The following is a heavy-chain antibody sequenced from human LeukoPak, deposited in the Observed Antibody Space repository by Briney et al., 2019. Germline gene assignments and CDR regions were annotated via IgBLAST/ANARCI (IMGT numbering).Heavy chain of an antibody. CDR1: GFTFSSYS. V-gene: IGHV3-48*01. Sequence: PGGSLRLSCAASGFTFSSYSMNWVRQAPGKGPEWLSYISRTTSPIYYADSVKGRFTISRDNAKNSMYLQRNSLRAEDTAVYYCARDPDNGGGFDDWGQGTLVTVSS. CDR2: ISRTTSPI. D-gene: IGHD1-1*01. CDR3: ARDPDNGGGFDD. J-gene: IGHJ4*02.